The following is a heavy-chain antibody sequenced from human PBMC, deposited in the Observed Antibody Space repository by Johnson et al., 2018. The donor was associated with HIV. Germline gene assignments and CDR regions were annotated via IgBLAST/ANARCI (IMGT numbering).Heavy chain of an antibody. CDR2: IGTAGDT. CDR3: ARELGGSSLPFGAFDI. CDR1: GFTVSSNY. J-gene: IGHJ3*02. D-gene: IGHD6-13*01. V-gene: IGHV3-13*01. Sequence: EVQLVESGGGLVQPGGSLRLSCAASGFTVSSNYMSWVRQAPGKGLEWVSAIGTAGDTYYPGSVKGRFTISRENAKNSLYLQMNSLRAEDTAVYYCARELGGSSLPFGAFDIWGQGTMV.